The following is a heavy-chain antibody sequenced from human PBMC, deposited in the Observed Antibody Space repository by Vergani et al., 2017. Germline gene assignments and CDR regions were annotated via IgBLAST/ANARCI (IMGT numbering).Heavy chain of an antibody. Sequence: EVQLLESGGGLVQPGGSLRLSCAASGFTFSSYAMNWVRQAPGKGLEWVAASSGSGGSTYYAESVKGRFTISRDNSQNTLYMQMKRLSAEDTAVYYCAKGSMHYGGQATLVTASS. D-gene: IGHD2-8*01. CDR1: GFTFSSYA. CDR2: SSGSGGST. V-gene: IGHV3-23*01. CDR3: AKGSMHY. J-gene: IGHJ4*02.